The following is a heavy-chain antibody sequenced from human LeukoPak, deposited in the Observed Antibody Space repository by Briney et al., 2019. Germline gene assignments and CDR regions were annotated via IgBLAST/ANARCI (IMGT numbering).Heavy chain of an antibody. Sequence: ASVKVSCKASGYTFTSCGIIWVRQAPGQGLESMGWISAYNGNTNYAQKLQCRVTMTTDTSTSTASMELRSLRSDDTAVYYCATQRGYYDSSGYLGYWGQGTLVTVSS. D-gene: IGHD3-22*01. J-gene: IGHJ4*02. CDR3: ATQRGYYDSSGYLGY. CDR2: ISAYNGNT. CDR1: GYTFTSCG. V-gene: IGHV1-18*01.